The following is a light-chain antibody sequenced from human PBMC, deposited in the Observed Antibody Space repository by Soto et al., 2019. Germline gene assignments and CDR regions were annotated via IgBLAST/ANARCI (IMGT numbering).Light chain of an antibody. CDR2: GVT. Sequence: QSALTQPASVSGSPGQSITISCTGTSDNYVSWYQQHPGKVPKLMIYGVTNRPSGVSDRFSGSKSRNTASLTISGLQAEDEADYYCSSYTNSRTLLFGAGTKLTVL. CDR1: SDNY. CDR3: SSYTNSRTLL. V-gene: IGLV2-14*01. J-gene: IGLJ1*01.